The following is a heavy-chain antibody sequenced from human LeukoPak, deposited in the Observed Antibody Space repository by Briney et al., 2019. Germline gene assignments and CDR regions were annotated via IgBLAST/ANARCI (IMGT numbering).Heavy chain of an antibody. J-gene: IGHJ5*02. Sequence: PSETLSLTCAVYGGTFSGYYWSWIRQPPGKGLEWIGEINHGGSTNYNPSLKSRVTISVDTSKNQFSLKLSSVTAADTAVYYCARGRFDLRFWSGYHTPWFDPWGQGTLVTVSS. CDR1: GGTFSGYY. D-gene: IGHD3-3*02. V-gene: IGHV4-34*01. CDR3: ARGRFDLRFWSGYHTPWFDP. CDR2: INHGGST.